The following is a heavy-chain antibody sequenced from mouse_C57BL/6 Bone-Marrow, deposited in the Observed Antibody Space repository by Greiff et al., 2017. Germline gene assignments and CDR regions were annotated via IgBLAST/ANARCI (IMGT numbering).Heavy chain of an antibody. CDR2: IGPGSGST. D-gene: IGHD1-1*01. J-gene: IGHJ3*01. CDR1: GYTFTDYY. Sequence: VQLQQSGAELVKPGASVQISCKASGYTFTDYYINWVKQRPGQGLEWIGKIGPGSGSTYYNEKFKGKATLTADKSSSTAYMQLSSLTSEDSAVYFCARSFHYYGSSGFAYWGQGTLVTVSA. CDR3: ARSFHYYGSSGFAY. V-gene: IGHV1-77*01.